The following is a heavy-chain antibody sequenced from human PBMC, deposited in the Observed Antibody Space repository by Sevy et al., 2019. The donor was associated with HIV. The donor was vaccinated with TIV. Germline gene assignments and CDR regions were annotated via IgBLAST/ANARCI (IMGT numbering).Heavy chain of an antibody. D-gene: IGHD6-13*01. CDR1: GFTFGDSC. J-gene: IGHJ4*02. CDR2: LKSDVYGGTV. V-gene: IGHV3-49*04. Sequence: GGSLRLSCTASGFTFGDSCMSWVRQAPGTGLEWVAFLKSDVYGGTVDHAASVRGRFVISRDDSKTIAYLQMNDLKTEDTVVYYCTRWKAAQSIFDYWGQGALVTVSS. CDR3: TRWKAAQSIFDY.